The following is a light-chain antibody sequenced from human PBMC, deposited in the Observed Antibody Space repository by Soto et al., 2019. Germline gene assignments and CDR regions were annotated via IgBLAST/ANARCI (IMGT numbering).Light chain of an antibody. CDR3: CSYAGDSTWV. CDR2: EAT. V-gene: IGLV2-23*01. CDR1: TSDVGSYIF. J-gene: IGLJ3*02. Sequence: QSVLTQPASVSGSPGQSITISCTGSTSDVGSYIFVSWNQQHPGKAPKLMIYEATKRPSGVSNRFSGSQSGNTASLTISGLQAEDEGDYHCCSYAGDSTWVFGGGTKVTVL.